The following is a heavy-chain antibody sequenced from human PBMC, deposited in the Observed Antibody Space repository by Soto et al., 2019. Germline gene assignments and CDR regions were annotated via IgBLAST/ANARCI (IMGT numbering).Heavy chain of an antibody. CDR1: GYTFSNYG. J-gene: IGHJ4*02. CDR3: SRMDRTAAAARWLY. V-gene: IGHV1-18*01. D-gene: IGHD5-12*01. CDR2: INIYNGNT. Sequence: QVQLVQSGAEVKKPGASVNVSCKASGYTFSNYGISWVRQAPGQGLEWMGWINIYNGNTDYAQKFQGRVTMTSDTSTRTASTDLRSLRSDDKAVYYCSRMDRTAAAARWLYRGQGSLVTVSS.